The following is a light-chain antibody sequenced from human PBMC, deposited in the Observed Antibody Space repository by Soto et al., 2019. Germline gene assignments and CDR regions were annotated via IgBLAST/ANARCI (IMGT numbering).Light chain of an antibody. CDR2: GAS. CDR1: QSLSSSY. CDR3: QQCDSPPYT. J-gene: IGKJ2*01. Sequence: EIVLTQSPGSLSLSPGERATLSCRASQSLSSSYLAWYQQKFGQAPRLLIYGASTRAAGIPDRFTGSGSGTHFILTISRLEPEDFAVYYCQQCDSPPYTFGQGTKLEIK. V-gene: IGKV3-20*01.